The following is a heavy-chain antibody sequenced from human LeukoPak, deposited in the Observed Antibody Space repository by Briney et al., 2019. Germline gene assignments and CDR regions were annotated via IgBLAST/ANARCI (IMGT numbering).Heavy chain of an antibody. Sequence: KASETLSLTCAVYGGSFSGYYWSWIRQPPGKGLEWIGEINHSGSTNYNPSLKSRVTISVDTSKNQFSLKLSSVTAADTAVYYCAIPGYCSSTSCPYGMDVWGQGTTVTVSS. CDR1: GGSFSGYY. J-gene: IGHJ6*02. CDR3: AIPGYCSSTSCPYGMDV. V-gene: IGHV4-34*01. D-gene: IGHD2-2*01. CDR2: INHSGST.